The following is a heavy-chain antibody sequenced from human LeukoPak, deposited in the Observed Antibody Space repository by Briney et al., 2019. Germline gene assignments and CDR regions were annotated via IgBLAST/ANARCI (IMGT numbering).Heavy chain of an antibody. CDR3: ARPYGSGSYYSREGDY. CDR1: GFTFCSDW. D-gene: IGHD3-10*01. Sequence: VGSPRLSSAASGFTFCSDWMRSVPQAPGKGLGWVAHIKQDGSEKYYVDSVKGRFTISRDNAKNSLYLQMNSLRAEDTAVYYCARPYGSGSYYSREGDYWGQGTLVTVSS. V-gene: IGHV3-7*01. J-gene: IGHJ4*02. CDR2: IKQDGSEK.